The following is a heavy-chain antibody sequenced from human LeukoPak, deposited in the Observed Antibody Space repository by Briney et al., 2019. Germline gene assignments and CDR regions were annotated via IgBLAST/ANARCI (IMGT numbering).Heavy chain of an antibody. V-gene: IGHV1-46*01. CDR2: VNPGVGST. CDR1: GYTFTSYE. J-gene: IGHJ4*02. Sequence: GASVKVSCKASGYTFTSYEIHWVRQAPGQGLEWMGIVNPGVGSTTNAQKFRGRVTMNRDMSTSTVYMELRSLRFEDTAVYYCARERRVAFDYWGQGTLVTVSS. CDR3: ARERRVAFDY. D-gene: IGHD3-3*01.